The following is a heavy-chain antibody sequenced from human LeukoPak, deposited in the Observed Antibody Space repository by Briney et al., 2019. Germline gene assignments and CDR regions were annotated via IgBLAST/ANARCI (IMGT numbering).Heavy chain of an antibody. V-gene: IGHV3-7*04. CDR1: GFTFKNAW. J-gene: IGHJ4*02. Sequence: GGSLRLSCEASGFTFKNAWMIWVRQAPGKGLEWVANIKPDGTEKYYEDSVKGRFTISRDNAKNSVYLQMTSLRAEDTAVYYCVGGKTAMIYWGQGTLVTVSS. CDR2: IKPDGTEK. D-gene: IGHD5-18*01. CDR3: VGGKTAMIY.